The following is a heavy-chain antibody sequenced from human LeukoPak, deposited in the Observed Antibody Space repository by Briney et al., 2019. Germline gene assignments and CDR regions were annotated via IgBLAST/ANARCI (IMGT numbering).Heavy chain of an antibody. CDR2: INPSGGST. J-gene: IGHJ6*03. V-gene: IGHV1-46*01. CDR1: GYTFTSYY. Sequence: ASVKVSCKASGYTFTSYYMHWVRQAPGQGLEWMGIINPSGGSTSYAQKFQGRVTMIRDTSTSTVYMELSSLRSEDTAVYYCAIKYYYDSSGYYYYYYMDVWGKGTTVTVSS. CDR3: AIKYYYDSSGYYYYYYMDV. D-gene: IGHD3-22*01.